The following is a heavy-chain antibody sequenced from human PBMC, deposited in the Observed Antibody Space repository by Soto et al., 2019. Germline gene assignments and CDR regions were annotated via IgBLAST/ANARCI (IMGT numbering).Heavy chain of an antibody. CDR1: GGTFSSYT. J-gene: IGHJ3*02. CDR2: IIPILGIA. V-gene: IGHV1-69*02. CDR3: ATDDYSWGEGAFDI. Sequence: QVQLVQSGAEVKKPGSSVKVSCKASGGTFSSYTISWVRQAPGQGLEWMGRIIPILGIANYAQKFQGRVTITADKSTSTAYMDVSSLRSEDTAVYYCATDDYSWGEGAFDIWGQGTMVTVSS. D-gene: IGHD3-16*01.